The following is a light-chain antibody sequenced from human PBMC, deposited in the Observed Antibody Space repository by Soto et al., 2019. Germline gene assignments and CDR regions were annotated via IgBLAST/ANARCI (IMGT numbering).Light chain of an antibody. J-gene: IGKJ2*01. CDR3: QQYDNWPLT. CDR1: QSISSN. V-gene: IGKV3-15*01. Sequence: EIVMTQSPATLSVSPGERATLSCRASQSISSNLAWYQQKAGQAPRLLIYGASARATGIPARFSGSGSGTALTLTISSLQSEDFAVYYCQQYDNWPLTFGQGPKLAIK. CDR2: GAS.